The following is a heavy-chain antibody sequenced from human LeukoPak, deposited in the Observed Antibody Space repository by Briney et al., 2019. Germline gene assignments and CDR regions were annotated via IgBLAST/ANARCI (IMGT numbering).Heavy chain of an antibody. D-gene: IGHD6-19*01. CDR3: ARETGSSGWYFGYYYYMDV. J-gene: IGHJ6*03. CDR2: ISAYNGNT. V-gene: IGHV1-18*01. Sequence: ASVKVFCKASGYTFTSYGISWVRQAPGQGLEWMGWISAYNGNTNYAQKLQGRVTMTTDTSTSTAYMELRSLRSDDTAVYYCARETGSSGWYFGYYYYMDVWGKGTTVTVSS. CDR1: GYTFTSYG.